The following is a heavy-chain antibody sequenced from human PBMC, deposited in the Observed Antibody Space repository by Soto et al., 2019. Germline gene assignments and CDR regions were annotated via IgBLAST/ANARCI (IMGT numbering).Heavy chain of an antibody. V-gene: IGHV1-69*13. D-gene: IGHD1-26*01. Sequence: SVKVSCKASGGTFSSYAISWVRQAPGQGLEWMGGIIPIFGTANYAQKFRGRVTITADESTSTAYMELSSLRSEDTAVYYCARRWAYYYGMDVWGQGXTVTVYS. CDR1: GGTFSSYA. CDR2: IIPIFGTA. J-gene: IGHJ6*02. CDR3: ARRWAYYYGMDV.